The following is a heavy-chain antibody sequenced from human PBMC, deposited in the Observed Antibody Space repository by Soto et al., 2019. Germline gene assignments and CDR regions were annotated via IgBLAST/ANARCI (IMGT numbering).Heavy chain of an antibody. CDR3: ARHARIAVARFDY. J-gene: IGHJ4*02. D-gene: IGHD6-19*01. CDR2: IYYSGST. V-gene: IGHV4-39*01. Sequence: QLQLQESGPGLVKPSETLSLTCTVSGGSISSSSYYWGWIRQPPGKGLEWIGSIYYSGSTYYNPSLKSRVTISVDTSKNQFSLKLSSVTAADTAVYYCARHARIAVARFDYWGQGTLVTVSS. CDR1: GGSISSSSYY.